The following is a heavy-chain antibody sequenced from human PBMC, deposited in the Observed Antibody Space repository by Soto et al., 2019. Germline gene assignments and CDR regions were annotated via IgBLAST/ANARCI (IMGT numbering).Heavy chain of an antibody. CDR3: AKSTAGWYSFDY. CDR2: IGAGGINI. CDR1: GFTFSDFV. J-gene: IGHJ4*02. V-gene: IGHV3-23*01. Sequence: EVQLLESGGGLVQPGGSLRLSCEASGFTFSDFVMNWVRQAPGKGLEWVSGIGAGGININYADSVKDRFTVSRDNSKNTVSLQMNSLRAEDTATYYCAKSTAGWYSFDYWGQGILVTVSS. D-gene: IGHD6-19*01.